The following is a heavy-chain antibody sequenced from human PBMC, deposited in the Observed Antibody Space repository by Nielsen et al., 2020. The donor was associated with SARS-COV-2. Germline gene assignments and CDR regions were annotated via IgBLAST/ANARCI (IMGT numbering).Heavy chain of an antibody. CDR3: ARGDIAVVPAAMFRGDDAFDI. J-gene: IGHJ3*02. D-gene: IGHD2-2*01. Sequence: SETLSLTCTVSGGSLSSRNYYWGWIRQHPGKGLEWIGTIYYSGSVSYNPSLRGRVTISVDTSKKHFSLKLTSVTAADTAVYFCARGDIAVVPAAMFRGDDAFDIWGQGTMV. CDR2: IYYSGSV. CDR1: GGSLSSRNYY. V-gene: IGHV4-39*02.